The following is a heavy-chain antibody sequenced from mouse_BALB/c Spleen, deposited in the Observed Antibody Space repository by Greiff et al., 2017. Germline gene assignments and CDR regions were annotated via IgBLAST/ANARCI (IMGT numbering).Heavy chain of an antibody. V-gene: IGHV14-4*02. CDR1: GFNIKDYY. CDR3: KGYYAWNYCAMDY. CDR2: IDPENGDT. D-gene: IGHD2-1*01. J-gene: IGHJ4*01. Sequence: EVQLQQSGAELVRSGASVKLSCTASGFNIKDYYMHWVKQRPEQGLEWIGWIDPENGDTEYAPKFKGKATMTADTSSNTAYLQLKSMTSEDPAVSYYKGYYAWNYCAMDYWGQGTSVTVSS.